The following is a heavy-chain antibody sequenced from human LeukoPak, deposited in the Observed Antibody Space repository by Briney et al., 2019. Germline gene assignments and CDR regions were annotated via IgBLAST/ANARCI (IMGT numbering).Heavy chain of an antibody. CDR1: GFTVSLFS. Sequence: GGSLRLSCAASGFTVSLFSIHGVRQAPGKGLEWVAVMSHDGINKDYADKDYAESVKGRFTISRDTSNNTLFLQMNSLRTEDTAVYYCARVTLIQGAMSPIDYWGQGTLVTVSS. V-gene: IGHV3-30-3*01. CDR2: MSHDGINK. D-gene: IGHD3-10*01. J-gene: IGHJ4*02. CDR3: ARVTLIQGAMSPIDY.